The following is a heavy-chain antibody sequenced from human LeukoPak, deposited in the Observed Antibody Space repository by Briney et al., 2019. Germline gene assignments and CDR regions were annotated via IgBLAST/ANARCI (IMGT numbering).Heavy chain of an antibody. J-gene: IGHJ5*02. D-gene: IGHD6-13*01. CDR2: INPNYGGT. CDR1: GYTFTAYY. CDR3: ASTGQQLVDGDWFDP. Sequence: GASVKVSCKASGYTFTAYYMHWVRQAPGQGLEWMGWINPNYGGTNYAQKFQGRVTMTRDTSISTAYMELSRLRSDDTAVYYCASTGQQLVDGDWFDPWGQGTLVTVSS. V-gene: IGHV1-2*02.